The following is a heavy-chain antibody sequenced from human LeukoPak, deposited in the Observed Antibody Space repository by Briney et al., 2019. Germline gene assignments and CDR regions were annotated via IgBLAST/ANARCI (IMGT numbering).Heavy chain of an antibody. Sequence: GGSLRLSCATSGFNFRDYGMSWVRQAPGKGLEWVSTISASGSSTYYADSVKGRFTISRDNSKNTLYLQMNSLRAEDTAVYYCAKRYSSSWSYFDHWGQGTLVTVSS. V-gene: IGHV3-23*01. CDR3: AKRYSSSWSYFDH. CDR2: ISASGSST. J-gene: IGHJ4*02. CDR1: GFNFRDYG. D-gene: IGHD6-13*01.